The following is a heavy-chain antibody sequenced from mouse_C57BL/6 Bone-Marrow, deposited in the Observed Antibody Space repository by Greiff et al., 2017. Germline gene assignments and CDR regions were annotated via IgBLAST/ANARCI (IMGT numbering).Heavy chain of an antibody. D-gene: IGHD4-1*01. CDR3: ARENNWDYFDY. CDR2: INPSSGYT. CDR1: GYTFTSYT. V-gene: IGHV1-4*01. Sequence: VQLVESGAELARPGASVKMSCKASGYTFTSYTMHWVKQRPGQGLDWIGYINPSSGYTKYNQKFKDKATLTADKSSSTAYMQLSSLTSEDSAVYYCARENNWDYFDYWGQGTTLTVSS. J-gene: IGHJ2*01.